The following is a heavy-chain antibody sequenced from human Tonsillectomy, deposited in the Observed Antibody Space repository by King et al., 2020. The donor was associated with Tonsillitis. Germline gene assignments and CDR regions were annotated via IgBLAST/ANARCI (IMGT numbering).Heavy chain of an antibody. V-gene: IGHV1-2*02. D-gene: IGHD5-12*01. CDR1: GYTFTGFY. J-gene: IGHJ3*02. CDR3: AIGLSSAYDISVIFYAFDI. Sequence: VQLVESGAEVKKPGASVKVSCKASGYTFTGFYMHWVRQAPRQGLEWMGWISPNSGGTQYAQNFQGRVTMTRDTSISTAYMEMSRLRSDDTAVYYCAIGLSSAYDISVIFYAFDICGQGTMVTVSS. CDR2: ISPNSGGT.